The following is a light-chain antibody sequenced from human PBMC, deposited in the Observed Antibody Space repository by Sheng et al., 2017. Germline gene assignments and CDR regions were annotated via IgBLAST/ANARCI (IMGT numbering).Light chain of an antibody. CDR2: GAS. CDR1: RGISKS. V-gene: IGKV1-16*01. J-gene: IGKJ1*01. Sequence: DIQMTQSPSSVSASIGDTVTITCRASRGISKSLAWFLQKPGGAPKILISGASRLERGVPSRFSGSRSGADFTLTITSLQPEDFATYYCHHYYAYPWTFGQGTRVDLK. CDR3: HHYYAYPWT.